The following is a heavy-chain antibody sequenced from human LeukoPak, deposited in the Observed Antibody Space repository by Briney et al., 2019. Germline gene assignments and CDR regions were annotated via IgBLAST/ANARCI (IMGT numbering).Heavy chain of an antibody. CDR3: ARRLPLGVVYYFDY. Sequence: SETLSLTCAVYGGSFSGYYWSWIRQPPGKGLEWIGEINHSGSTNYNPSLESRVTISVDTSKNQFSLKLSSVTAADTAVYYCARRLPLGVVYYFDYWGQGTLVTVSS. V-gene: IGHV4-34*01. CDR1: GGSFSGYY. J-gene: IGHJ4*02. CDR2: INHSGST. D-gene: IGHD2-15*01.